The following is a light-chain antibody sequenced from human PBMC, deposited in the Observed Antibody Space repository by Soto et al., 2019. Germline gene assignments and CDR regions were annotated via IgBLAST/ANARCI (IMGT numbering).Light chain of an antibody. CDR3: QQYNNWPRPMWT. Sequence: EIVMTQSPATLSVSPGERATLSCRASQSVSSNLAWYQQKPGQAPRLLIYGASTRATGIPARFSGSGSGTEFTLTISSLQSEDFAVYYCQQYNNWPRPMWTFGQGTKLEIK. CDR2: GAS. V-gene: IGKV3-15*01. CDR1: QSVSSN. J-gene: IGKJ2*02.